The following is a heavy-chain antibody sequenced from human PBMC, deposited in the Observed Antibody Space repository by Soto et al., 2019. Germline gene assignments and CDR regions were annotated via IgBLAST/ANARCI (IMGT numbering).Heavy chain of an antibody. V-gene: IGHV4-39*01. Sequence: SETLSLTCTVSGGSISSSSYYWGWILQPPGKGLEWIGSIYYSGSTYYNPSLKSRVTISVDTSRNQFSLKLSSVTAADTAVYYCARHEVHSSGFTDYWGQGTLVTVSS. CDR1: GGSISSSSYY. J-gene: IGHJ4*02. CDR3: ARHEVHSSGFTDY. D-gene: IGHD6-19*01. CDR2: IYYSGST.